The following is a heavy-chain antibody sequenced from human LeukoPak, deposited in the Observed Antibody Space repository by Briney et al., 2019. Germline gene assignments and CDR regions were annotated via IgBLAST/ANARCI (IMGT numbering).Heavy chain of an antibody. CDR1: GFSFSNYG. V-gene: IGHV3-23*01. J-gene: IGHJ4*02. D-gene: IGHD5-12*01. Sequence: PGGSLRLSCVVSGFSFSNYGMSWVRQAPGKGLEWVSAISGTGDSTYYADSVKGRFSISRDNSQNTLYLHMNSLRAGDTAVYYCAKDRGVGDGYKRDYWGQGTLVTVSS. CDR2: ISGTGDST. CDR3: AKDRGVGDGYKRDY.